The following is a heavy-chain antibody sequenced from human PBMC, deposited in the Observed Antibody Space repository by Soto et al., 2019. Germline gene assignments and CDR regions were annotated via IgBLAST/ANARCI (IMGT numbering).Heavy chain of an antibody. D-gene: IGHD3-16*01. J-gene: IGHJ3*02. CDR2: ISYDGSNK. CDR1: GFTFSSYA. V-gene: IGHV3-30-3*01. CDR3: ARADYGASEVANDAFDI. Sequence: QVQLVESGGGVVQPGRSLRLSCAASGFTFSSYAMHWVRQAPGKGLEWVAVISYDGSNKYYADSVKGRFTISRDNSKNTLYLQMNSLRAEDTAVYYCARADYGASEVANDAFDIRGQGTMVTVSS.